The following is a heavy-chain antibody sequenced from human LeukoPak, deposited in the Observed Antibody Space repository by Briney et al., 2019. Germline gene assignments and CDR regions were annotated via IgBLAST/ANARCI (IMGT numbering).Heavy chain of an antibody. V-gene: IGHV3-48*01. D-gene: IGHD3-16*01. Sequence: GGSLRLSCAASGFTFSSYSMNWVRQAPGKGLEWVSYISSSSSTIYYADSVKGRFTMSRDNAKNSLYLQMNSLRAEDTAVYYCARGGAGVTFGGVINSLYFDYWGQGTLVTVSS. J-gene: IGHJ4*02. CDR1: GFTFSSYS. CDR2: ISSSSSTI. CDR3: ARGGAGVTFGGVINSLYFDY.